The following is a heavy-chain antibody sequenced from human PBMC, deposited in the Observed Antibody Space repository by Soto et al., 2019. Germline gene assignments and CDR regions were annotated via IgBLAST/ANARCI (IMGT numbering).Heavy chain of an antibody. CDR2: TYYSGST. Sequence: QVQLQESGPGLVKPSETLSLTCTVSGGSVSSGSYYWSWIRQPPGKGLEWIGYTYYSGSTNYNPSLKSRVTISVDTSKNQFSLKLSSVTAADTAVYYCARDHETAAAGRVGGMDVWGQGTTVTVSS. CDR1: GGSVSSGSYY. J-gene: IGHJ6*02. D-gene: IGHD6-13*01. CDR3: ARDHETAAAGRVGGMDV. V-gene: IGHV4-61*01.